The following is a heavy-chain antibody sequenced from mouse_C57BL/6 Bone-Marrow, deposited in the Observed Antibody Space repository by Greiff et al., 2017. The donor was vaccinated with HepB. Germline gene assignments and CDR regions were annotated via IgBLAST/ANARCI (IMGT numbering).Heavy chain of an antibody. D-gene: IGHD1-1*01. CDR1: GYTFTSHW. CDR3: AQKGGDLLLRSDY. Sequence: QVQLQQSGPELVRPGASVKISCKAPGYTFTSHWMQWVRQRPGQGLEWIGEIFPGSGSSYYNEKFKGKATLTVDTSSSTAYMHLSSLTSEDSAVYFCAQKGGDLLLRSDYWGQGTTLTVSS. J-gene: IGHJ2*01. V-gene: IGHV1-56*01. CDR2: IFPGSGSS.